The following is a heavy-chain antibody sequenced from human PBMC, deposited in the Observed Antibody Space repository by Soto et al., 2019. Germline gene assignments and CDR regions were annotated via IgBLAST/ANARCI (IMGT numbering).Heavy chain of an antibody. J-gene: IGHJ4*02. V-gene: IGHV3-23*01. CDR3: AKARCSTPNCYVPDY. CDR1: GFTFSTYT. CDR2: PRGSGGSP. Sequence: EVQLLESGGDLVQPGGSLRLSCAASGFTFSTYTMSWVRQAPGKGLEWVSAPRGSGGSPSYADSVQGRFTISRDNPKNALYLQMNSLRVEDTAMYYCAKARCSTPNCYVPDYWGQGTLVTVSS. D-gene: IGHD2-2*01.